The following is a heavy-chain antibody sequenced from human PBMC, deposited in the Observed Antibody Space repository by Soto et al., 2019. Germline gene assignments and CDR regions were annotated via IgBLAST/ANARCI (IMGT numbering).Heavy chain of an antibody. CDR1: GFTFSSYG. CDR3: AREWSSSWYNYYGMDV. D-gene: IGHD6-13*01. J-gene: IGHJ6*02. Sequence: QVQLVESGGGVVQPGRSLRLSCAASGFTFSSYGMHWVRQAPGKGLEWVAVIWYDGSNKYYADSVKGRFTISRDNSKNTLYLQMNGLRAEDTAVYYCAREWSSSWYNYYGMDVWGQGTTVTVSS. V-gene: IGHV3-33*01. CDR2: IWYDGSNK.